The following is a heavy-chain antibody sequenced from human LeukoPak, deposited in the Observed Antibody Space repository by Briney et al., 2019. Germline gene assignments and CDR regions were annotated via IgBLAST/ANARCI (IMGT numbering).Heavy chain of an antibody. J-gene: IGHJ4*02. Sequence: GGSLRLSCAASGFTLSSYAMSWVRQAPGKGLEWVSAISGSGGSTYYADSVKGRFTISRDNSKNTLYLQMNSLRAEDTAVYYCARRYCSGGSCYHQFDYWGQGTLVTVSS. CDR2: ISGSGGST. CDR1: GFTLSSYA. V-gene: IGHV3-23*01. CDR3: ARRYCSGGSCYHQFDY. D-gene: IGHD2-15*01.